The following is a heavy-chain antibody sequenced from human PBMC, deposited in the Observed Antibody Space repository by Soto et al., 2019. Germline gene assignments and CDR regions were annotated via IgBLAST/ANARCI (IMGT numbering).Heavy chain of an antibody. CDR3: ASRKREEICSSGNCYFTY. CDR2: VFYGGPS. D-gene: IGHD2-2*01. CDR1: GNSISTSNYY. Sequence: QLQMQESGPGLLKPSETLSLTCAVSGNSISTSNYYWSWIRQSPGKGLEWIGSVFYGGPSYYNPSLKSRVTISVDASRNQFSLRLNFVTAADTAVYFCASRKREEICSSGNCYFTYWGQGTLVTVSS. V-gene: IGHV4-39*01. J-gene: IGHJ4*02.